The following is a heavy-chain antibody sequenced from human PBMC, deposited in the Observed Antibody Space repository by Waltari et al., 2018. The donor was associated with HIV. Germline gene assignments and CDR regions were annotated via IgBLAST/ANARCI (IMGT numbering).Heavy chain of an antibody. CDR1: GYSISSGYY. D-gene: IGHD3-22*01. J-gene: IGHJ4*02. CDR2: IYPSGST. Sequence: QVQLQESGPGLVTPSETLSLTCAVSGYSISSGYYWGWMRPPPGRGLECIGSIYPSGSTYYNPSLKSRVTISVDTSKNQFSLKLSSVTAADTAVYYCARVSHDSSGYSGLFYFDYWGQGTLVTVSS. V-gene: IGHV4-38-2*01. CDR3: ARVSHDSSGYSGLFYFDY.